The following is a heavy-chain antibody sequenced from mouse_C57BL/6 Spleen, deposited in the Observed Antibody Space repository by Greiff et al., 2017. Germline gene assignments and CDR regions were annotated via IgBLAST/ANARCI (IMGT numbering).Heavy chain of an antibody. CDR3: TRATVVGGVFDY. CDR2: IDPETGGT. V-gene: IGHV1-15*01. D-gene: IGHD1-1*01. J-gene: IGHJ2*01. Sequence: VNVVESGAELVRPGASVTLSCKASGYTFTDYEMHWVKQTPVHGLEWIGAIDPETGGTAYNQKFKGKAILTADKSSSTAYMELRSLTSEDSAVYYCTRATVVGGVFDYWGQGTTLTVSS. CDR1: GYTFTDYE.